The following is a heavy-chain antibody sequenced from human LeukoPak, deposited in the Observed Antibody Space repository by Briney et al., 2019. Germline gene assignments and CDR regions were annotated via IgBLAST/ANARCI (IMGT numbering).Heavy chain of an antibody. CDR3: AKERQWELLGEIDY. D-gene: IGHD1-26*01. CDR2: IRYDGSNK. J-gene: IGHJ4*02. CDR1: GFTFSSYG. Sequence: GGSLRLSCAASGFTFSSYGMHWVRQAPGKGLEGVAFIRYDGSNKYYADSVKGRFTISRDNSENTLYLQMNSLRAEDTAVYYCAKERQWELLGEIDYWGQGTLVTVSS. V-gene: IGHV3-30*02.